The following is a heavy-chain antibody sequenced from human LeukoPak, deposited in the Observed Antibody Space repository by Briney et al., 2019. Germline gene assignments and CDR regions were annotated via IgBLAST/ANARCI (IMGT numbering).Heavy chain of an antibody. CDR2: IYYSGST. CDR3: ARRAPYSYEWSTLDY. J-gene: IGHJ4*02. D-gene: IGHD5-18*01. V-gene: IGHV4-59*08. Sequence: SETLSLTCTVCGGSISSYYWSWIRQPPGKGLEWIGYIYYSGSTNYNPSLKSRVTISVDTSKNQFSLKLSSVTAADTAVYYCARRAPYSYEWSTLDYWGQGTLVTVSS. CDR1: GGSISSYY.